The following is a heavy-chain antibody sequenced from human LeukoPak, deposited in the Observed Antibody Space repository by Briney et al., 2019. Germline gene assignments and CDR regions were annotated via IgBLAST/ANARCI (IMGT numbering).Heavy chain of an antibody. CDR2: MNPNSGNT. CDR1: GYTFTSYD. D-gene: IGHD6-13*01. J-gene: IGHJ5*02. CDR3: ARKTVAAAGRNWFDP. V-gene: IGHV1-8*01. Sequence: ASVKVSCKASGYTFTSYDINWVRQATGLGLEWMGWMNPNSGNTGYAQKFRGRVTMTRNTSISTAYMELSSLRSEDTAVYYCARKTVAAAGRNWFDPWGQGTLVTVSS.